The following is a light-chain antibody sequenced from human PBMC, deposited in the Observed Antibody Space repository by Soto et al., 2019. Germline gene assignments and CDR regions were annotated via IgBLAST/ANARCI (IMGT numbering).Light chain of an antibody. V-gene: IGLV2-14*01. CDR1: SSDVGDYKY. CDR2: EVS. CDR3: SSYKTIFTYV. J-gene: IGLJ1*01. Sequence: QSALAQPASVSGSPGQSITISCTGTSSDVGDYKYVSWYQQHPGKAPKLVISEVSNRPSGISNRFSGSKSGNTASLTISGLQAEDEADYYCSSYKTIFTYVFGTGTKGTVL.